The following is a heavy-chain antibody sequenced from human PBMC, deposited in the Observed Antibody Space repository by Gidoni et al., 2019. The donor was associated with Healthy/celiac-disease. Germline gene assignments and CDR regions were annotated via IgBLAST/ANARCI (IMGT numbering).Heavy chain of an antibody. V-gene: IGHV3-23*04. CDR1: GVTFGSYA. CDR3: AKDRGYYDILTGYPSGMDV. Sequence: EVQLVASGGGLVQPGGSLRLPWAASGVTFGSYAMSWVRQAPGKGREWVSAISGSGGSTYYADSVKGRFTISRDNSKNTLYLQMNSLRAEDTAVYYCAKDRGYYDILTGYPSGMDVWGQGTTVTVSS. D-gene: IGHD3-9*01. J-gene: IGHJ6*02. CDR2: ISGSGGST.